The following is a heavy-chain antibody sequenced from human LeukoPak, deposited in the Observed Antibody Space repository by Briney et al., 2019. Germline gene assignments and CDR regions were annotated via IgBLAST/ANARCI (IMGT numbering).Heavy chain of an antibody. Sequence: GASVKVSCKASGYTFTSYYMHWVRQAPGQGLEWMGIINPSGGSTSYAQKFQGRVTMTRDTSTSTVYMELSSLRSEDTAVYYCGRVQRDGYNPRGFDYWGQGTLVTVSS. D-gene: IGHD5-24*01. CDR3: GRVQRDGYNPRGFDY. CDR1: GYTFTSYY. J-gene: IGHJ4*02. V-gene: IGHV1-46*01. CDR2: INPSGGST.